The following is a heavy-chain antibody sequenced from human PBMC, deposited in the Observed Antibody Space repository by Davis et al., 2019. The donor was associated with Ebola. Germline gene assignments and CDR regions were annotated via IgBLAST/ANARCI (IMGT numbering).Heavy chain of an antibody. J-gene: IGHJ5*02. CDR3: AMIAAAGNWFDP. V-gene: IGHV4-59*08. D-gene: IGHD6-13*01. CDR2: IHYSGST. CDR1: GGLISNYF. Sequence: SETLSLTCTVSGGLISNYFWSWIRQPPGKGLESIGYIHYSGSTNYNPSLKSRVTMTVDTSKNQFSLKLRSVTAADTAVYYCAMIAAAGNWFDPWGQGTLVTVSS.